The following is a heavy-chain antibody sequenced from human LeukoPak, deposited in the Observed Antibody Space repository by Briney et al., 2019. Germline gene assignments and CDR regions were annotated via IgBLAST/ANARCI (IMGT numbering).Heavy chain of an antibody. V-gene: IGHV3-23*01. J-gene: IGHJ4*02. CDR1: GFTFSSYW. CDR2: ISGSGGST. CDR3: AKDPVTMIVVVREYYFDY. D-gene: IGHD3-22*01. Sequence: GGSLRLSCAASGFTFSSYWMHWVRQAPGKGLEWVSAISGSGGSTYYADSVKGRFTISRDNSKNTLYLQMNSLRAEDTAVYYCAKDPVTMIVVVREYYFDYWGQGTLVTVSS.